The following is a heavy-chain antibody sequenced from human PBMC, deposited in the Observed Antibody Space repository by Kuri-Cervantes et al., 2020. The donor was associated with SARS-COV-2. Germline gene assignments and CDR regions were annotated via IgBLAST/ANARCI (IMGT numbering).Heavy chain of an antibody. CDR2: IYYSGST. V-gene: IGHV4-61*08. CDR1: GGSVSSGGYY. J-gene: IGHJ3*02. Sequence: SETLSLTCTVSGGSVSSGGYYWSWIRQPPGKGLEWIGYIYYSGSTNYNPSLKSRVTISVDTSKNQFSLKLSSVTAADTAVYYCARDLGSGRWLQSPNAFDIWGQGTMVTVSS. D-gene: IGHD5-24*01. CDR3: ARDLGSGRWLQSPNAFDI.